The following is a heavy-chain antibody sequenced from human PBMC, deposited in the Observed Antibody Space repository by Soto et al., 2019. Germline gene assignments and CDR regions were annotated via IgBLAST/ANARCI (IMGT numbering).Heavy chain of an antibody. CDR3: ARISRIRVVPAAKRWFDP. Sequence: PSETLSLTCIVSGASVSDYYWSWIRQSPGKGLDWIGYIYNNGYSNYNPSLRSRATMSLDTSKNQVSLKVTSVTAADTAVYYCARISRIRVVPAAKRWFDPWGQGTLVTVSS. CDR1: GASVSDYY. V-gene: IGHV4-59*08. D-gene: IGHD2-2*01. CDR2: IYNNGYS. J-gene: IGHJ5*02.